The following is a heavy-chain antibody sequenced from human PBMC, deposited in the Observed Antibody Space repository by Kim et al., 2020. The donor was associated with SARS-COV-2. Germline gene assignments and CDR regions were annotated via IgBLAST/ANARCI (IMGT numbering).Heavy chain of an antibody. CDR3: ARHLRGMVYYYYGMDV. D-gene: IGHD3-10*01. CDR1: GGSISSYY. Sequence: SETLSLTCTVSGGSISSYYWSWIRQPPGKGLEWIGYIYYSGSTNYNPSLKSRVTISVDTSKNQFSLKLSSVTAADTAVYYCARHLRGMVYYYYGMDVWGQGTTVTVSS. J-gene: IGHJ6*02. V-gene: IGHV4-59*08. CDR2: IYYSGST.